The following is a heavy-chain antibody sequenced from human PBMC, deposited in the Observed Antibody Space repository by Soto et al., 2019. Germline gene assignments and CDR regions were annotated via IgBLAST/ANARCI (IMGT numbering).Heavy chain of an antibody. Sequence: QVQLVQSGAEVKKPGASVKVSCKASGYTFITYDINWVRQATGQGLEWVGWVNPDSGKTDYARKFQGRVTMTRKISISSVYMELSGLRSEDTALYYCARGNWFDPWGQGTLVTVSS. CDR3: ARGNWFDP. CDR2: VNPDSGKT. V-gene: IGHV1-8*01. J-gene: IGHJ5*02. CDR1: GYTFITYD.